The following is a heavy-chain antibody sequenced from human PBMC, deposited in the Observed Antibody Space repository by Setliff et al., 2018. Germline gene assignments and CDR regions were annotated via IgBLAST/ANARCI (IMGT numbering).Heavy chain of an antibody. CDR1: GASISSSNSD. Sequence: PETLSLTCTVSGASISSSNSDCGWIRQPPGKGREWIGSIIYRGSTHDNPSLRFRVTLTVDTSNSHFSLTLRSLTAADTAVYYCARMPVRVASRPPIPHVYYCDMDLWGKGAPVTVSS. CDR3: ARMPVRVASRPPIPHVYYCDMDL. V-gene: IGHV4-39*02. CDR2: IIYRGST. J-gene: IGHJ6*03. D-gene: IGHD6-6*01.